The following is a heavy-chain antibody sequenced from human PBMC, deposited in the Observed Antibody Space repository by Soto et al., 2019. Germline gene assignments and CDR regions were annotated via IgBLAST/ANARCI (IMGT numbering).Heavy chain of an antibody. V-gene: IGHV1-8*01. Sequence: ASVKVSCKASGYTFTSYDINWVRRATGQGLEWMGWMNPNSGNTGYAQKFQGRVTMTRNTSISTAYMELSSLRSEDTAVYYCARVVGGYCSGGSCNDYGMDVWGQGTTVTVSS. CDR2: MNPNSGNT. CDR3: ARVVGGYCSGGSCNDYGMDV. J-gene: IGHJ6*02. D-gene: IGHD2-15*01. CDR1: GYTFTSYD.